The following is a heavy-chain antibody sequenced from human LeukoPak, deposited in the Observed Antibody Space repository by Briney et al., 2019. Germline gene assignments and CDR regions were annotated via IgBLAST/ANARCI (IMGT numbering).Heavy chain of an antibody. J-gene: IGHJ4*02. CDR3: ERDYGAVAGSPYYFDY. CDR2: IYYSGST. D-gene: IGHD6-19*01. Sequence: PSETLSLTCTVSGGSISSYYWSWIRQPPGKGLEWIGYIYYSGSTNYNPSLKSRVTISVDTSKNQFALKLSSVTAADTAVYYCERDYGAVAGSPYYFDYWGQGTLVTVSS. CDR1: GGSISSYY. V-gene: IGHV4-59*01.